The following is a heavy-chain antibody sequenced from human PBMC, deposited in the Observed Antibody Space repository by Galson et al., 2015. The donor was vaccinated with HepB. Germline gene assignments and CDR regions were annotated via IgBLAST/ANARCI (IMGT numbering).Heavy chain of an antibody. CDR2: VDPEDGET. J-gene: IGHJ4*02. D-gene: IGHD6-13*01. Sequence: VKVSCKVSGYTFTDYYMHWVQQAPGKGLEWMGLVDPEDGETIYAEKFQGRVTITADTSTDTAYMELSSLRSEDTAVYYCATGGGEAAADLVSSFDYWGQGTLVTVSS. CDR1: GYTFTDYY. V-gene: IGHV1-69-2*01. CDR3: ATGGGEAAADLVSSFDY.